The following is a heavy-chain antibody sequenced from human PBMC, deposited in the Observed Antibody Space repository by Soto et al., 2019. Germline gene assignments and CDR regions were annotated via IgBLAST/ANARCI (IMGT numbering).Heavy chain of an antibody. Sequence: GGSLRLSCAASGFTFSSNDMHWVRQAPGKGLEWVAIISFDGSNKYYTDSVKGRFTISRDNSKNTLYLQMNTLRVDDTAVYYCANKDSRTWYRAHIDFPGQGTLVTVSS. V-gene: IGHV3-30*18. CDR1: GFTFSSND. D-gene: IGHD6-13*01. CDR2: ISFDGSNK. CDR3: ANKDSRTWYRAHIDF. J-gene: IGHJ4*02.